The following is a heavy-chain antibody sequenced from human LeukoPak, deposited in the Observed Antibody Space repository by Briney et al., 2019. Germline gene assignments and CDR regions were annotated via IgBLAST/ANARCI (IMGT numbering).Heavy chain of an antibody. Sequence: SETLSLTCTVSGGSISDYYWNWIRQPPGKGLEWIGYIYYSGSTTYNPSLKSRVTMSVDTAKNQFSLQLRSVTAADKAIYYCGRGDFCSKSNCYLRPMDVWGKGTTVTVSS. V-gene: IGHV4-59*01. CDR3: GRGDFCSKSNCYLRPMDV. CDR1: GGSISDYY. CDR2: IYYSGST. D-gene: IGHD3-3*01. J-gene: IGHJ6*03.